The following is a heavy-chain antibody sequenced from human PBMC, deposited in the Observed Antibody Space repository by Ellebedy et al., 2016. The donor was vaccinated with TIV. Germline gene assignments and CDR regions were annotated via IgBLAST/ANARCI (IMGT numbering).Heavy chain of an antibody. Sequence: GESLKISCATSGFTLSDYYMDWVRQAPGKGLEWVGRIRNKAKSDSTVYAASVQGRFTISRDDSKKSLYLQMNSLKMEDTAVYYCARADCRRDCSWRTSDIWGQGKMVTVSS. CDR1: GFTLSDYY. J-gene: IGHJ3*02. V-gene: IGHV3-72*01. CDR3: ARADCRRDCSWRTSDI. CDR2: IRNKAKSDST. D-gene: IGHD2-21*02.